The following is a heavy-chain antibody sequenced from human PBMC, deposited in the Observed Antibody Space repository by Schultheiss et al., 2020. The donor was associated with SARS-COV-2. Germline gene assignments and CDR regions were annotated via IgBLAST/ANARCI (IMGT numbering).Heavy chain of an antibody. D-gene: IGHD6-13*01. V-gene: IGHV4-38-2*01. CDR3: ARGGAAARDFDY. J-gene: IGHJ4*02. CDR2: IYHSGST. CDR1: GYSISSGYY. Sequence: SETLSLTCAVSGYSISSGYYWGWIRQPPGKGLEWIGSIYHSGSTYYNPSLKSRVTISVDTSKNQFSLKLSSVTAADTAVYYCARGGAAARDFDYWGQGTLVTVSS.